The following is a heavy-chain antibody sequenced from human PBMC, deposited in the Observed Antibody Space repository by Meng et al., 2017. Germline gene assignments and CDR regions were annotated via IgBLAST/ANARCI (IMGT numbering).Heavy chain of an antibody. CDR3: AKDMSAVQLPPVLDT. V-gene: IGHV3-9*01. CDR1: GFNFDNFA. Sequence: SLKISCAASGFNFDNFAMHWVRQVPGKGLEWVSGIGWNSDSIGYADSVKGRFTISRDNAKNSLYLQLNSLTPEDTAIYFCAKDMSAVQLPPVLDTWGQGTLVTVSS. CDR2: IGWNSDSI. J-gene: IGHJ5*02. D-gene: IGHD1-1*01.